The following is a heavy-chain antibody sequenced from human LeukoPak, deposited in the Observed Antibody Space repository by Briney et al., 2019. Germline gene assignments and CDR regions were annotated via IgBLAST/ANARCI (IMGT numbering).Heavy chain of an antibody. J-gene: IGHJ4*02. CDR2: IYYSGST. Sequence: PSETLSLTCTVSGGSVNSGGYYWSWIRQPPGKGLEWMGYIYYSGSTNYKSSLKSRVTISLDTSKNQFSLKLSSVTAADTAVFYCARTNWNGGYYFDYWGQGTLVTVSS. D-gene: IGHD1-1*01. V-gene: IGHV4-61*08. CDR3: ARTNWNGGYYFDY. CDR1: GGSVNSGGYY.